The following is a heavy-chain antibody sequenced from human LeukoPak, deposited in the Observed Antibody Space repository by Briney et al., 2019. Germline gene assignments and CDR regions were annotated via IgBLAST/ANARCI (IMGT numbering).Heavy chain of an antibody. D-gene: IGHD2-21*02. CDR2: ISTYNGNT. Sequence: ASVKVSCKASGHIFTNYGVTWVRQAPGQALEWMGWISTYNGNTNSAQKFQGRITMTTDSSTSTAFMELRSLRSDDTAMYYCVRGLGRLSRTYSDYWGHGTLVTVSS. V-gene: IGHV1-18*01. CDR3: VRGLGRLSRTYSDY. J-gene: IGHJ4*01. CDR1: GHIFTNYG.